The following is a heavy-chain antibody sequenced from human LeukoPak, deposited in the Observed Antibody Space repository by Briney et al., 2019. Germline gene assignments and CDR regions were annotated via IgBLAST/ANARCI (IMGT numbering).Heavy chain of an antibody. D-gene: IGHD5-12*01. J-gene: IGHJ5*02. CDR3: AREVATIYTWFDP. CDR2: INPSGGST. V-gene: IGHV1-46*01. CDR1: GYTFTTYY. Sequence: ASVKVSCKASGYTFTTYYMHWVRQAPGQGLEWMGIINPSGGSTTYAQNFQGRVTMTRDTSTSAVYMEVSSLRSEDTAVYYCAREVATIYTWFDPWGQGTLVTVSS.